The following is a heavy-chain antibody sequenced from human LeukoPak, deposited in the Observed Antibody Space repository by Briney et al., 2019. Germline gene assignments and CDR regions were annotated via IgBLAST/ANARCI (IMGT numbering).Heavy chain of an antibody. D-gene: IGHD3-22*01. V-gene: IGHV1-24*01. J-gene: IGHJ4*02. CDR3: STDRPQRSMDYDSSGYFFGY. Sequence: ASVKVSCKVSGYTLTELSMHWVRQAPGKGLEWIGGFDPEGGETIYAQKFQGRVTMTEDTSTDTAYMELSSLRSEDTAVYYCSTDRPQRSMDYDSSGYFFGYWGQGTLVTVSS. CDR1: GYTLTELS. CDR2: FDPEGGET.